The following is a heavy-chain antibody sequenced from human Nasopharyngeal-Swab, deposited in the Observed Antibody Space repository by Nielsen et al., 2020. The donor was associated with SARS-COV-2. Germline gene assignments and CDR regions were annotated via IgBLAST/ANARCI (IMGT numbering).Heavy chain of an antibody. J-gene: IGHJ3*01. D-gene: IGHD3-10*01. CDR3: ARGSSVHAFDV. V-gene: IGHV3-33*01. Sequence: GESLKISCAASGFGFSTYGMHWVRQSPVKGLEWLTNIWYDGSNKYYADSVKGRFTVSRDNSKNTLFLEMDSLRAEDTAVYYCARGSSVHAFDVWGQGTEVTVSS. CDR2: IWYDGSNK. CDR1: GFGFSTYG.